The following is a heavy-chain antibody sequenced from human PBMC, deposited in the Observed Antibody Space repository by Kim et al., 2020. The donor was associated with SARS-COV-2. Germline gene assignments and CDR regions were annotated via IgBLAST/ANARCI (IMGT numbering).Heavy chain of an antibody. D-gene: IGHD1-1*01. CDR3: ATGNGAYSPDY. CDR2: INADNGNT. V-gene: IGHV1-3*01. J-gene: IGHJ4*02. Sequence: ASVKVSCKASGYTFTNNGINWVRQAPGQRLEWMGWINADNGNTRYSRKFQGRLTITTDTSASTGYMELSSLKSDDTAMYYCATGNGAYSPDYWGQGTLVTVSS. CDR1: GYTFTNNG.